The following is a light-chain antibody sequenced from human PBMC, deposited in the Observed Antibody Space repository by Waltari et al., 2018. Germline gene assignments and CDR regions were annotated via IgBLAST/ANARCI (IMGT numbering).Light chain of an antibody. CDR2: SNN. J-gene: IGLJ1*01. Sequence: QSVLTQPPSASGTPGQRVTISCSGSSSNIGSNTVNWYQQLPGTAPKLLIYSNNQRPSGVPDRFSGSKSGTSAPLAISGLQSEDEADYYCAAWDDSLNANYVFGTGTKVTVL. CDR1: SSNIGSNT. V-gene: IGLV1-44*01. CDR3: AAWDDSLNANYV.